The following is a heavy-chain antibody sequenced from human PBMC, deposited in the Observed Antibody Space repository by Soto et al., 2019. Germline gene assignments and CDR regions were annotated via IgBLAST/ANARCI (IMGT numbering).Heavy chain of an antibody. CDR1: GFTFSTYW. D-gene: IGHD2-2*01. Sequence: EVQLVESGGGLVQPGGSLRLSCAASGFTFSTYWMHWVRQAPGKGLVWVSRINSDGSSTSYADSVKGRFTISRDNAKNTLYLQMNSLRAEDTAVYYCSTLVVPAAPLSYCGQGTLVTVSA. J-gene: IGHJ4*02. CDR3: STLVVPAAPLSY. CDR2: INSDGSST. V-gene: IGHV3-74*01.